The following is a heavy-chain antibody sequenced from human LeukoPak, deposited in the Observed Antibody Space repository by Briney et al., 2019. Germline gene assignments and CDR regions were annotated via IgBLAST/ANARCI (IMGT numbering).Heavy chain of an antibody. D-gene: IGHD6-19*01. CDR1: GFTFSSYG. V-gene: IGHV3-21*06. J-gene: IGHJ1*01. CDR2: ISRSDSYI. CDR3: ATGYSSGWYFYFQH. Sequence: GGSLRLSCAASGFTFSSYGMSWVRQAPGKGLEWVSAISRSDSYIYYADSVKGRFTISRDNAKNSLSLRMNSLSAEDTAVYYCATGYSSGWYFYFQHWGQGSLVSVSS.